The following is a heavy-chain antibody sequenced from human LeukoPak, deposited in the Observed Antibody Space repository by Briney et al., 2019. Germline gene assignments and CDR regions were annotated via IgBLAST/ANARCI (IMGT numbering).Heavy chain of an antibody. J-gene: IGHJ4*02. CDR2: INHSGST. D-gene: IGHD2-2*03. CDR3: AREAGHGYAPV. CDR1: GGSFSGYY. Sequence: SETLSLTCAVYGGSFSGYYWSWIRQPPGKGLEWIGEINHSGSTNYNPSLKSRVSMSVDTSKNQFSLKVRSVTASDTAVYYCAREAGHGYAPVWGQGILVTVSS. V-gene: IGHV4-34*01.